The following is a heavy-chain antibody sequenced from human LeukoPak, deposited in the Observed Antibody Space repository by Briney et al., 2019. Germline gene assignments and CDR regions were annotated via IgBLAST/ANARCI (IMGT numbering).Heavy chain of an antibody. D-gene: IGHD6-13*01. J-gene: IGHJ4*02. CDR1: GGSISSYY. CDR3: ARARYSSSGIFDY. Sequence: SETLSLTCTVSGGSISSYYWSWIRQPPGKGLEWIGYIYYGGSTNYNPSLKSRVTISVDTSKNQFSLKLSSVTAADTAVYYCARARYSSSGIFDYWGQGTLVTVSS. V-gene: IGHV4-59*01. CDR2: IYYGGST.